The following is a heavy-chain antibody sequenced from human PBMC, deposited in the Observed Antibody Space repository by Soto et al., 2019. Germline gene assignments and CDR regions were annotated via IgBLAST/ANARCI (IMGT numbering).Heavy chain of an antibody. CDR2: IRSKAYGGTT. Sequence: GGSLRLSCTASGFTFGDYAMSWFRQAPGKGLEGVGFIRSKAYGGTTEYAASVKGRFTISRDDSKSIAYLQMNSLKTEDTAVYYCTRDYDFWSGYYPDYYYYGMDVWGQGTTVTVSS. V-gene: IGHV3-49*03. D-gene: IGHD3-3*01. J-gene: IGHJ6*02. CDR3: TRDYDFWSGYYPDYYYYGMDV. CDR1: GFTFGDYA.